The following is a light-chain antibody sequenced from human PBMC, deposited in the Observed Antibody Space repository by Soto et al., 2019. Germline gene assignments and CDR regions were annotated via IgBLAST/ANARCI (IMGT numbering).Light chain of an antibody. V-gene: IGKV3-20*01. J-gene: IGKJ2*01. Sequence: EIVLTQSPGTLSLSPGERATLSCRASQGVNSLFFGWHQQKPGQAPRLLIYGATNRAAGIPDRFSGSGSGADFTLTISGLQSEDCAVYYCQQYAGWPRTFGQGTKLEIK. CDR2: GAT. CDR3: QQYAGWPRT. CDR1: QGVNSLF.